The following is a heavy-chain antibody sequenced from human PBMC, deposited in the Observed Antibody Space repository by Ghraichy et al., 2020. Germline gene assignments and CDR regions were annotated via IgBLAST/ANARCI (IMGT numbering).Heavy chain of an antibody. CDR2: IYWDDDK. D-gene: IGHD3-16*01. V-gene: IGHV2-5*02. CDR1: GFSLSTSGVG. Sequence: SGPTLVKPTQTLTLTCTFSGFSLSTSGVGVGWIRQPPGKALEWLVFIYWDDDKRYSPSLKTRLSITKDTSKNQVVLTMTNMDTVDTATYYCAHRQGYAGRWNEGTFDSWGQGTLVTVSS. CDR3: AHRQGYAGRWNEGTFDS. J-gene: IGHJ4*02.